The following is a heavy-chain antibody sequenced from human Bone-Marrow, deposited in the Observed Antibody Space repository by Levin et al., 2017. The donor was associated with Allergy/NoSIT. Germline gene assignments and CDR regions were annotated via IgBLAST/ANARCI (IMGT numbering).Heavy chain of an antibody. CDR3: TTPPSVVVSEYFQH. J-gene: IGHJ1*01. V-gene: IGHV3-15*01. CDR2: IKSKTDGGTT. Sequence: GGSLRLSCAASGFTFSNAWMSWVRQAPGKGLEWVGRIKSKTDGGTTDYAAPVKGRFTISRDDSKNTLYLQMNSLKTEDTAVYYCTTPPSVVVSEYFQHWGQCTLVTVSS. D-gene: IGHD2-21*01. CDR1: GFTFSNAW.